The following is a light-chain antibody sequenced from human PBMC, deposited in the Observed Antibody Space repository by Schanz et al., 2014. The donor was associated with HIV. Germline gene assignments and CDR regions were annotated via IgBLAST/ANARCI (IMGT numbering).Light chain of an antibody. CDR3: LQDYNYPRT. CDR2: ATS. J-gene: IGKJ1*01. Sequence: IQMTQSPSSLSASVGDRVTITCRASQSISSYLNWYQQKPGKAPKLLIYATSSLQTGVPSRFSGGGSDTEFTLTISSLQPEDFATYYCLQDYNYPRTFGQGTKVELK. CDR1: QSISSY. V-gene: IGKV1-6*01.